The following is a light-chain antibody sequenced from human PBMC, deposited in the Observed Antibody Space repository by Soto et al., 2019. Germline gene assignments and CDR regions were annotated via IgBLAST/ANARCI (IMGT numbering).Light chain of an antibody. Sequence: EIVMTQSPATLSVSPGERATLSRRASQSVSSNLAWYQQKPGQAPRLLIYDASNRATGTPARFTGSGSGTDFTLTISRLEPEDFAVYYCQQYGSSPLTFGGGTKVDIK. CDR3: QQYGSSPLT. J-gene: IGKJ4*01. CDR2: DAS. V-gene: IGKV3-20*01. CDR1: QSVSSN.